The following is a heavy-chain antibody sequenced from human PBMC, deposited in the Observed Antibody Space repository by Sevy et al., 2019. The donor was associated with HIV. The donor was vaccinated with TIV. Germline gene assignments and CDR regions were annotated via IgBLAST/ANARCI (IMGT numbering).Heavy chain of an antibody. J-gene: IGHJ4*02. Sequence: GGSLRLSCAASGFSFSSYGMSWVRQAPGKGLEWVSVISDAGGRTYYADSVKGWFTISRDNSRNTLYLQMNSLRAEDTAVYFCAKDRLVGGRDYFDYWGQGTLVTISS. CDR2: ISDAGGRT. CDR1: GFSFSSYG. CDR3: AKDRLVGGRDYFDY. V-gene: IGHV3-23*01. D-gene: IGHD1-26*01.